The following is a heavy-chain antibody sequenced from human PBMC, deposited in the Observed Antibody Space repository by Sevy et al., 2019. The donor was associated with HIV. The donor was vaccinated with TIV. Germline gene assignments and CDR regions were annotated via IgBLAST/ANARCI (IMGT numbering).Heavy chain of an antibody. CDR3: ARDSDNYDILTGYYPFDY. CDR2: INPSGGSK. J-gene: IGHJ4*02. Sequence: ASVKVSCKASGYTFTSQYMHWVRQAPGQGLEWMGIINPSGGSKSYAQKFQGRVTMTRDTSTSTVNMELSSLRSEDTAVYYCARDSDNYDILTGYYPFDYWGQGTLVTVSS. D-gene: IGHD3-9*01. V-gene: IGHV1-46*01. CDR1: GYTFTSQY.